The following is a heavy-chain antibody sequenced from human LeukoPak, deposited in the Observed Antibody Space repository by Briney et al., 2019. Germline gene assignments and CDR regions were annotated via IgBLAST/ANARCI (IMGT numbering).Heavy chain of an antibody. V-gene: IGHV7-4-1*02. D-gene: IGHD6-25*01. Sequence: ASVKVSCKASGYTFTSYAMNWVRQAPGQGLEWMGWINTQTGNPTYAQGFTGRFVFSLDTSVSTAYLQISGLKAEDTAVYYCARSFPSSDFDYWGQGTLVTVSS. CDR2: INTQTGNP. CDR1: GYTFTSYA. J-gene: IGHJ4*02. CDR3: ARSFPSSDFDY.